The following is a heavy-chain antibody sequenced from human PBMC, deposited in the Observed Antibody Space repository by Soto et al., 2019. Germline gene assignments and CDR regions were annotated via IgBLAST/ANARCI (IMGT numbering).Heavy chain of an antibody. CDR2: VNTYNGNP. CDR1: GYTFTNYA. J-gene: IGHJ4*02. V-gene: IGHV1-18*01. D-gene: IGHD6-6*01. CDR3: ARDTQYSTDWQRFDS. Sequence: QVQLVQSGVEVKKPGASVKVSCKASGYTFTNYAISWVRQAPGRGLEWMGWVNTYNGNPNYAQIFQGRVTMTTDTSTGTAHMELRSLKSDDSAVYYCARDTQYSTDWQRFDSWGQGTLVTVSS.